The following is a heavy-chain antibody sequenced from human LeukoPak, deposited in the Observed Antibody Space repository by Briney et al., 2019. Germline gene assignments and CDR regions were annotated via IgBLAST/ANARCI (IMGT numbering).Heavy chain of an antibody. CDR1: GYTFTGYY. V-gene: IGHV1-2*02. CDR3: ASQFPYCSGGSCYSREWFDP. CDR2: INPNSGGT. Sequence: ASVKVPCKASGYTFTGYYMHWVRQAPGQGLEWMGWINPNSGGTNYAQKFQGRVTMTRDTSISTAYMELSRLRSDDTAVYYCASQFPYCSGGSCYSREWFDPWGQGTLVTVSS. J-gene: IGHJ5*02. D-gene: IGHD2-15*01.